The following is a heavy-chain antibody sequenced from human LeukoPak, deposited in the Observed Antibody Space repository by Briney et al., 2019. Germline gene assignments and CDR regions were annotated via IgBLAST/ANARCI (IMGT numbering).Heavy chain of an antibody. CDR3: ARGSEQGDSSWYPRYFDY. V-gene: IGHV4-34*01. J-gene: IGHJ4*02. Sequence: SETLSLTCAFYGGSFSGYYWSWIRQPPGKGLEWIGEINHSGSTNYNPSLKSRVTISVDTSKNQFSLKLSSVTAADTAVYYCARGSEQGDSSWYPRYFDYWGQGTLVTVSS. CDR1: GGSFSGYY. D-gene: IGHD6-13*01. CDR2: INHSGST.